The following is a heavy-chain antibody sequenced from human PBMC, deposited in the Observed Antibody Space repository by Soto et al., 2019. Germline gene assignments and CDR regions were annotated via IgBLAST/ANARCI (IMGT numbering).Heavy chain of an antibody. V-gene: IGHV1-69*01. J-gene: IGHJ4*02. CDR1: EGTFSNYA. CDR2: IIPLFGTT. Sequence: QVQLVQSGAEVKMPGSSVKVSCKASEGTFSNYAITWVRQAPGQGLEWMGGIIPLFGTTNYAQKFQGRVTIYAEGSPSTAYMELISLTSEDTAVYYCARDHSIYGDYAVKGLRDWGQGVLVTVSS. D-gene: IGHD4-17*01. CDR3: ARDHSIYGDYAVKGLRD.